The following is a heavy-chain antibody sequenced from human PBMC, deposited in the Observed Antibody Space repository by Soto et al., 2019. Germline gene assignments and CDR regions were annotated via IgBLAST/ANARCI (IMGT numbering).Heavy chain of an antibody. CDR1: GLTFSSYA. J-gene: IGHJ4*02. Sequence: PGWSLRLSCAASGLTFSSYAMSLVRQAPGKGLEWVSFISGSGGITYYADSVKGRFTISRDNSKNTLYLQMNSLRAEDTAVYYCAKGLYCGSDCYLTNFEYWGQGALVTVSS. CDR2: ISGSGGIT. V-gene: IGHV3-23*01. CDR3: AKGLYCGSDCYLTNFEY. D-gene: IGHD2-21*02.